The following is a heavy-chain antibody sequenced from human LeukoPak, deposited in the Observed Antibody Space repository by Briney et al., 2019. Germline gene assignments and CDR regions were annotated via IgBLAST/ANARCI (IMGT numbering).Heavy chain of an antibody. Sequence: GGSLRLSCAASGFTFSNYAMSWVRQAPGKGQEWVSVVSTTGGSTDNADSVKGRFTISRDNSKSTLYLQMNSLRAEDTAVYYCAKKDCSTTSCYKAFDSWGQGTLVTVSS. CDR2: VSTTGGST. V-gene: IGHV3-23*01. J-gene: IGHJ4*02. D-gene: IGHD2-2*02. CDR3: AKKDCSTTSCYKAFDS. CDR1: GFTFSNYA.